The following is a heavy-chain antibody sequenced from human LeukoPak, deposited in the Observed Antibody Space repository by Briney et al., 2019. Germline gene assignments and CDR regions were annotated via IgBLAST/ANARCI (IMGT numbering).Heavy chain of an antibody. CDR3: ARVCSSTSCYPGYDAFDI. CDR2: IIPIFGTA. V-gene: IGHV1-69*13. J-gene: IGHJ3*02. D-gene: IGHD2-2*01. Sequence: SVKVSCKASGGTFCSYAISWVRQAPGQGLEWMGGIIPIFGTANYAQKFQGRVTITADESTSTAYMELSSLRSEDTAVYYCARVCSSTSCYPGYDAFDIWGQGTMVTVSS. CDR1: GGTFCSYA.